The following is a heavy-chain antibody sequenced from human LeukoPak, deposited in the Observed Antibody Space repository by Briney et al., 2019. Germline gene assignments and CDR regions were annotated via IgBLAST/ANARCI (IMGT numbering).Heavy chain of an antibody. V-gene: IGHV3-7*01. CDR1: GFTFSSYW. CDR3: ATLAMVRGVIGN. J-gene: IGHJ4*02. D-gene: IGHD3-10*01. Sequence: GGSLRLSCAASGFTFSSYWMSWVRQAPGKGLEWVANIKQDGSEKYYVDSVKGRFTISRDNAKNSLYLQMDSLRVEDTAVYYCATLAMVRGVIGNWGQGTLVTVSS. CDR2: IKQDGSEK.